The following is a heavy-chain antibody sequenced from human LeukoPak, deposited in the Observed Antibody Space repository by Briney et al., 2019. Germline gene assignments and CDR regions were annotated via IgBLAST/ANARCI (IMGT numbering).Heavy chain of an antibody. D-gene: IGHD1-26*01. CDR3: ARGGSYYAHFDY. Sequence: SETLSLTCTVSGGSISSHYWGWIRQPPGKGLEWIGYIYYSGSTNYNPSLKSRVTISVDTSKNQFSLKLSSVTAADTAVYYCARGGSYYAHFDYWGQGTLVTVSS. V-gene: IGHV4-59*11. CDR2: IYYSGST. CDR1: GGSISSHY. J-gene: IGHJ4*02.